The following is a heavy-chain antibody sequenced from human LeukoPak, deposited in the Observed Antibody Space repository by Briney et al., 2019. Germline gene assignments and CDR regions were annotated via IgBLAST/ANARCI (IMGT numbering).Heavy chain of an antibody. CDR1: GYTFTGYY. J-gene: IGHJ1*01. V-gene: IGHV1-2*02. CDR3: AKEVGYCSSTSCSSRYFQH. D-gene: IGHD2-2*01. CDR2: INPNSGGT. Sequence: ASVKVSCRASGYTFTGYYIHWVRQAPGQGLEWMGWINPNSGGTNYAQKFQGRVTMTRDTSISTAYMELSRLRSDDTAVYYCAKEVGYCSSTSCSSRYFQHWGRGTLVTVSS.